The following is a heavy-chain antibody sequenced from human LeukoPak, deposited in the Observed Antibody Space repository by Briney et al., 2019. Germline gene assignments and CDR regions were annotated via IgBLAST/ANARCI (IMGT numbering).Heavy chain of an antibody. CDR2: ISDSGGST. J-gene: IGHJ6*02. D-gene: IGHD2-15*01. CDR1: GFPFSSYA. CDR3: VRGYSFGPYGMDV. Sequence: GGSLRPSCSSSGFPFSSYAMHWVRQAPGKGLEYVSAISDSGGSTYYADSVKGRFTISRDNSKNTLYLQMSSLRAEDPAVYFCVRGYSFGPYGMDVWGQGTTVTVSS. V-gene: IGHV3-64D*09.